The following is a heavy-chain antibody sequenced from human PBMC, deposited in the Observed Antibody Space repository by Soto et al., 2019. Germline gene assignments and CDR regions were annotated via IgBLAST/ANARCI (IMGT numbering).Heavy chain of an antibody. Sequence: SVKVSFKASGGPFSSYAISLVRQAPGQGLEWMGGIIPIFGTANYAQKFQGRVTITADKSTSTAYMELSSLRSEDTAVYYCARVYYDSSGSPFGPWGQGTLVTVSS. D-gene: IGHD3-22*01. V-gene: IGHV1-69*06. J-gene: IGHJ5*02. CDR1: GGPFSSYA. CDR2: IIPIFGTA. CDR3: ARVYYDSSGSPFGP.